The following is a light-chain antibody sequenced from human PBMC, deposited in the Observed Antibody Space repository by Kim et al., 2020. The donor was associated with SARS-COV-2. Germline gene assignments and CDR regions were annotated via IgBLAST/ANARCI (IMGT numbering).Light chain of an antibody. J-gene: IGKJ1*01. CDR2: FAS. Sequence: VTPKGKVNITCRASQNIGSDLHWYQQKPDQSPKLLIKFASPSISGVPSRFSGSGSGTDFTLSINSLGAEGATTYYCHQSSSLPWTFGQGTKVDIK. CDR1: QNIGSD. V-gene: IGKV6-21*02. CDR3: HQSSSLPWT.